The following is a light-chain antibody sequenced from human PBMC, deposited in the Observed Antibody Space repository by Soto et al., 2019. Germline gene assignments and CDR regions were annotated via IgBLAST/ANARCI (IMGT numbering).Light chain of an antibody. CDR2: EGS. V-gene: IGLV2-23*03. CDR3: CSYAGSSTFLYV. CDR1: SSDVGSYNL. J-gene: IGLJ1*01. Sequence: QSALTQPASVSGSPGQSITISCTGTSSDVGSYNLVSWYQQHPGKAPKLMIYEGSKRPSGVSNRFSGSKSGNTASLIISGLQAEDEADYYCCSYAGSSTFLYVFGTGTKLTVL.